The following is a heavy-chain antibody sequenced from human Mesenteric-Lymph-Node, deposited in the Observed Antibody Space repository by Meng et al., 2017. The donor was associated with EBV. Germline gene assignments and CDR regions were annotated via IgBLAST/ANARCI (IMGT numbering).Heavy chain of an antibody. D-gene: IGHD6-19*01. CDR1: GASVSSYTHY. Sequence: QLQVQASGPGLVKPSETLSLTCTVAGASVSSYTHYWSWIRQPPGKGLEWIGYSYYSGSTSYNPSLTTRVTISVDTSKNQFSLKLNSVTAADTAVYYCARAVAGDWYFDLWGRGTLVTVSS. CDR2: SYYSGST. CDR3: ARAVAGDWYFDL. V-gene: IGHV4-61*01. J-gene: IGHJ2*01.